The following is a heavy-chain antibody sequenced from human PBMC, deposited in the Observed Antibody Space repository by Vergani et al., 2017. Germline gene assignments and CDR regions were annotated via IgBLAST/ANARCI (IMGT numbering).Heavy chain of an antibody. Sequence: QVQLQQWGAGLLKPSETLSLTCAVYGGSFIGYYWSWIRQPPGKGLEWIGEINHSGSTNYNPSLKSRVTISVDTSKNQFSLKLSSVTAADTAVYYCARVRITMVRGVILHYYYGMDVWGQGP. J-gene: IGHJ6*02. CDR2: INHSGST. CDR3: ARVRITMVRGVILHYYYGMDV. CDR1: GGSFIGYY. D-gene: IGHD3-10*01. V-gene: IGHV4-34*01.